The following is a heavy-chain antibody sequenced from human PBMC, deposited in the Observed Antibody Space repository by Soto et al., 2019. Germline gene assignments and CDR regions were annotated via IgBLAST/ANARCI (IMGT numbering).Heavy chain of an antibody. Sequence: QVQLVESGGGLVKPGGSLRLSCAASGFIFSDYYMTWIRQAPGKGLEWLSCSSNRDRSTYYADSVKDRFVVSKDNAKHLVYLQMNSLRAEDTAVYFCARAWKIEKFGVISMSKGLDVWGQGTTVTVSS. J-gene: IGHJ6*02. D-gene: IGHD3-3*01. CDR3: ARAWKIEKFGVISMSKGLDV. CDR2: SSNRDRST. CDR1: GFIFSDYY. V-gene: IGHV3-11*01.